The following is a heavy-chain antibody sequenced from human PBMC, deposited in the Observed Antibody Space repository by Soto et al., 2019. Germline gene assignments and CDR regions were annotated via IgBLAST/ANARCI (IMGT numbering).Heavy chain of an antibody. V-gene: IGHV3-49*03. CDR2: IRSKAYGGTT. CDR1: GFTFGDYA. Sequence: GGSLRLSCTASGFTFGDYAMSWFRQAPGKGLEWVGFIRSKAYGGTTEYAASVKGRFTISRDDSKSIAYLQMNSLKTEDTAVYYCTRSTYYDFWSGYPQGYWGQGTLVTVSS. D-gene: IGHD3-3*01. CDR3: TRSTYYDFWSGYPQGY. J-gene: IGHJ4*02.